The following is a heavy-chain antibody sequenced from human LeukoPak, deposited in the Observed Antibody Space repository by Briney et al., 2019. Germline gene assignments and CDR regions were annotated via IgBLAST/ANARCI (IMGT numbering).Heavy chain of an antibody. CDR3: ARGVSSGWWGLFDY. Sequence: PGGSLRLSCAVSRFTFSSYWMSWVRQAPGKGLEWVANIKQDGSEKYYVDSVKGRFTISRDNAKNSLYLQMNSLRAEDTAVYYCARGVSSGWWGLFDYWGQGTLVTVSS. V-gene: IGHV3-7*01. J-gene: IGHJ4*02. D-gene: IGHD6-19*01. CDR2: IKQDGSEK. CDR1: RFTFSSYW.